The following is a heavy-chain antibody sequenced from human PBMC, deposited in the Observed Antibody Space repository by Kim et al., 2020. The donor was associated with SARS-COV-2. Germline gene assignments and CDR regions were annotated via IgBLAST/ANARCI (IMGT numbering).Heavy chain of an antibody. CDR3: ARVEVRYFDWLLARWGMDV. J-gene: IGHJ6*01. CDR1: GFTFSSYW. V-gene: IGHV3-74*01. CDR2: INSDGSST. D-gene: IGHD3-9*01. Sequence: GGSLRLSCAASGFTFSSYWMHWVRQAPGKGLVWVSRINSDGSSTSYADSVKGRFTISRDNAKNTLYLQMNSLRAEDTAVYYCARVEVRYFDWLLARWGMDVWGHGTTVTVSS.